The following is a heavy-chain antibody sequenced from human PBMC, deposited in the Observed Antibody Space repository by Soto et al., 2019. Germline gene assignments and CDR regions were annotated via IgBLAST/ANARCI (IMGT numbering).Heavy chain of an antibody. V-gene: IGHV3-30*18. CDR3: AKGDCSGGSCYFSAFDI. J-gene: IGHJ3*02. CDR1: GFTFSSYG. CDR2: ISYDGTNN. D-gene: IGHD2-15*01. Sequence: GGSLRLSCAASGFTFSSYGMHWVRQAPGKGLEWVAVISYDGTNNYYTDSVKGRFTISRDNSKNTLFLQMNSLRAEDTAVYFCAKGDCSGGSCYFSAFDIWGQGTMVTVSS.